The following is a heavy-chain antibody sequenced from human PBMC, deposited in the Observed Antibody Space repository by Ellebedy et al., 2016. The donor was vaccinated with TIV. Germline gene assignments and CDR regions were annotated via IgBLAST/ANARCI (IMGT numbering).Heavy chain of an antibody. CDR3: AKESVADGSYYMDV. CDR2: ISYDGSNK. Sequence: GESLKISXAASGFTFSTYGMHWVRQAPGKGLEWVSVISYDGSNKYYADSVKGRFTISRDNSKNTLYLQMNSLRAEDTAVYYCAKESVADGSYYMDVWGKGTTVTVSS. J-gene: IGHJ6*03. D-gene: IGHD6-13*01. V-gene: IGHV3-30*18. CDR1: GFTFSTYG.